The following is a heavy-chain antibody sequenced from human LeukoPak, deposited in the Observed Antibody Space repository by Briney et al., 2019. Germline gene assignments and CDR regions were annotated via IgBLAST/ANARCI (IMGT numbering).Heavy chain of an antibody. V-gene: IGHV3-23*01. Sequence: GGSLRLSCAASGFTFSSYAMSWVRQAPGKGLEWVSAISGSGGSTYYADSVKGRFTISRDNSKNTLYLQMNSPRAEDTAVYYCAKDGFAMYYYYYYMDVWGKGTTVTVSS. J-gene: IGHJ6*03. CDR1: GFTFSSYA. CDR2: ISGSGGST. CDR3: AKDGFAMYYYYYYMDV.